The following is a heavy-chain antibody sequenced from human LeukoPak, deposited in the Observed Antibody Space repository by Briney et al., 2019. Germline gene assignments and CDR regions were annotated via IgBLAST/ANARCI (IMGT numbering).Heavy chain of an antibody. Sequence: SETLSLTCTVSGGSISSYYWSWIRQPAGKGLEWIGRIYTSGSTNYNPSLKSRVTISVDKSKNQFSMKLSSVTAAGTAVYYCARERVVITTTAYFDSWGQGALVTVSS. CDR3: ARERVVITTTAYFDS. CDR1: GGSISSYY. CDR2: IYTSGST. V-gene: IGHV4-4*07. J-gene: IGHJ4*02. D-gene: IGHD3-22*01.